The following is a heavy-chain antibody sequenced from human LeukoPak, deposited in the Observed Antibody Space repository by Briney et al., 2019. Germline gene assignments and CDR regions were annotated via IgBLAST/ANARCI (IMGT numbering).Heavy chain of an antibody. Sequence: SQTLSLTCTVSGGSISSGGYYWSWVRQPPGKGLEWIGYIYHSGSAYYNPSLKSRVTISVDRSKNQFSRKLSSVTAADTAVYYCAREMEGYCRSTSCSAYYYYYMDVWGKGTTVSVSS. CDR3: AREMEGYCRSTSCSAYYYYYMDV. CDR1: GGSISSGGYY. CDR2: IYHSGSA. V-gene: IGHV4-30-2*01. D-gene: IGHD2-2*01. J-gene: IGHJ6*03.